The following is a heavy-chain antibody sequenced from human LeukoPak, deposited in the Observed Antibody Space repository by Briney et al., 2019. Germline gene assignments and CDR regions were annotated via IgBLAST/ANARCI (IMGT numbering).Heavy chain of an antibody. J-gene: IGHJ6*02. V-gene: IGHV4-59*11. CDR3: ARFGVDYDMDV. Sequence: SETLSLTCSVSGGSISGHYWTWIRQPPGKGLEWIGQIHYTGKPDYNPSLKSRMTISVDTSKNQVSLQVSSVTAADSAIYYCARFGVDYDMDVWGHGTTVTVFS. D-gene: IGHD3-16*01. CDR1: GGSISGHY. CDR2: IHYTGKP.